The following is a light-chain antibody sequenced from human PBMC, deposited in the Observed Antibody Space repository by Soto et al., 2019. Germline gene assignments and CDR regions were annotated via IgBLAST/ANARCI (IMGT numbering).Light chain of an antibody. CDR2: GAS. Sequence: IRMTQSQAILSVSAGESATLSCRASQSVSSHVVWYQQKPGQAPMLLIYGASTRATGIPARFRGSGSGTEFTLTVSSPQSEDFAVYYCQQRDSWPIPFGQGTKVDI. J-gene: IGKJ1*01. CDR3: QQRDSWPIP. CDR1: QSVSSH. V-gene: IGKV3-15*01.